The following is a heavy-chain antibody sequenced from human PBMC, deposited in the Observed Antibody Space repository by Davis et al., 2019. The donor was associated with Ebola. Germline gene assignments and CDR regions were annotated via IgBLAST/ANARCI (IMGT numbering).Heavy chain of an antibody. J-gene: IGHJ5*02. D-gene: IGHD3-10*01. CDR1: GYTFTGYY. V-gene: IGHV1-2*06. CDR2: INPNSGGT. CDR3: ARERPLFGSGTKNWFDL. Sequence: AASVKVSCKASGYTFTGYYMHWVRQAPGQGLEWMGRINPNSGGTNYAQKFQGRVTMTRDTSISTAYMELSRLTSDDTAVYYCARERPLFGSGTKNWFDLWGQGTLVTVSS.